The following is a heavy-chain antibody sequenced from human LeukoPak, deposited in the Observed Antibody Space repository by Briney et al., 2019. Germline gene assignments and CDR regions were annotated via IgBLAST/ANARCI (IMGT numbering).Heavy chain of an antibody. D-gene: IGHD4-11*01. J-gene: IGHJ3*01. Sequence: PSETLSLTCTVSGGSITGYYWSWIRQPPGRGLEWIGYVHFSGTTSFNPSLKSRVTISVDTSMNQFSLRLSSVTAADTAVYYCAREQYLAYDVFGFWGQGTMVTVSS. CDR1: GGSITGYY. V-gene: IGHV4-59*01. CDR3: AREQYLAYDVFGF. CDR2: VHFSGTT.